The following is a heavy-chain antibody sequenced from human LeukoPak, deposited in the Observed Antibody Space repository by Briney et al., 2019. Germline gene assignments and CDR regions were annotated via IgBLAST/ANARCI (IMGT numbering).Heavy chain of an antibody. D-gene: IGHD3-10*01. J-gene: IGHJ6*02. CDR3: ARVGRGVYGMDV. V-gene: IGHV3-48*02. Sequence: PGGSLRLSCAASGFIFSIHGMNWVRQAPGKGLEWVSYIINSGGTTYYTDSVQGRFTISRDNARNSLYLQMNSLRDEDTAVYYCARVGRGVYGMDVWGQGTTVTVSS. CDR1: GFIFSIHG. CDR2: IINSGGTT.